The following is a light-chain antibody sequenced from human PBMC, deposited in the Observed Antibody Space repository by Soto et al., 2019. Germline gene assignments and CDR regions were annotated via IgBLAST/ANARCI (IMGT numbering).Light chain of an antibody. Sequence: QAVVTQPPSVSGTPGQRVTISCSGGISNIATNYVHWFQQLPGTAPKVLSNRDNQRPSGVPDRFSGSKSGTSASQAISGLRSEDEAEYYCAAWDDTVRSYVFGTGTKVTVL. J-gene: IGLJ1*01. CDR1: ISNIATNY. CDR2: RDN. V-gene: IGLV1-47*01. CDR3: AAWDDTVRSYV.